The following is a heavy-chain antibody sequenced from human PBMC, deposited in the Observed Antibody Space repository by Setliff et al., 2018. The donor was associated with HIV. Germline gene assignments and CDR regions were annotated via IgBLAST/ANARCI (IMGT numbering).Heavy chain of an antibody. Sequence: SETLSLTCSVSSGSVSGYYWGWIRQPPGKKLEWIGYIHSSGSTIYSASLKSRVSISVDTSKNQFSLKLSSVTAADTAVYYCARSYYNFANGYYYYYYMDVWGKGTTVTVSS. D-gene: IGHD3-3*01. CDR3: ARSYYNFANGYYYYYYMDV. CDR2: IHSSGST. V-gene: IGHV4-59*02. J-gene: IGHJ6*03. CDR1: SGSVSGYY.